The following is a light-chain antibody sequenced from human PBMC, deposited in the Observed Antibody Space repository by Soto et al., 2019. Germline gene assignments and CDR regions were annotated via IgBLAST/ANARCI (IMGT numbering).Light chain of an antibody. CDR3: AQYGSSPKT. CDR1: QSVSMH. Sequence: IGLKHSPATLSLSPGERATLSCRASQSVSMHLAWYQQKPGQAPRLLIYDTSNRATGIPARFSGSGSGTDFTLTISRLEPEDFAVYYCAQYGSSPKTFGQGTKVDNK. V-gene: IGKV3-20*01. CDR2: DTS. J-gene: IGKJ1*01.